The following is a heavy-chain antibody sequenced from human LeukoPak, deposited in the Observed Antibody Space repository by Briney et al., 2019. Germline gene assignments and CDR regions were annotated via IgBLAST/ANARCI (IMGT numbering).Heavy chain of an antibody. CDR2: MNPNSGNT. Sequence: ASVKVSCKASGYTFTSYDINWVRQATGQGLEWMGWMNPNSGNTGYAQKFQGRVTMTRNTSISTAYMELSSLRSEGTAIYYCARGGDSIQAWFDPWGQGTLVTVSS. D-gene: IGHD3-22*01. CDR3: ARGGDSIQAWFDP. V-gene: IGHV1-8*01. J-gene: IGHJ5*02. CDR1: GYTFTSYD.